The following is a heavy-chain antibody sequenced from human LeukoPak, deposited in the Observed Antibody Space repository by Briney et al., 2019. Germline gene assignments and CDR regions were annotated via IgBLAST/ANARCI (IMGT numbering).Heavy chain of an antibody. V-gene: IGHV3-23*01. J-gene: IGHJ4*02. CDR1: GFSFSSYA. Sequence: GGSLRLSCAASGFSFSSYAMTWVRQAPGKGLEWVSIISGASGGSTYYADSVKGRFTISRDNSKNTLYLQMNSLRAEDTALYYCARGGSSSWYPNFDYWGQGTLVTVSS. CDR2: ISGASGGST. D-gene: IGHD6-13*01. CDR3: ARGGSSSWYPNFDY.